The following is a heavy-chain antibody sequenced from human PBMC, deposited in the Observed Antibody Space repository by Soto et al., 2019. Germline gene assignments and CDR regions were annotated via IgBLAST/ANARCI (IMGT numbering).Heavy chain of an antibody. CDR1: GGSISSPSYF. CDR2: IYYTGST. D-gene: IGHD1-26*01. Sequence: SETLSLTCTVSGGSISSPSYFWGWIRQPPGKGLEWIASIYYTGSTYHNPSLQSRVSISADTSRNQFSLKLRSVTAADTAIYYCARRRLNSGSYYGPFDFWGQGTLVTVSS. CDR3: ARRRLNSGSYYGPFDF. V-gene: IGHV4-39*01. J-gene: IGHJ4*02.